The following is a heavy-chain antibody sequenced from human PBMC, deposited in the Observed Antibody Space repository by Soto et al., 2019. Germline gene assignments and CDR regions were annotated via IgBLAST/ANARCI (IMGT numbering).Heavy chain of an antibody. Sequence: QVQLVQSGVEVKKPGASVKVSCKASGYTFTTYGISWVRQAPGQGLEWMGWISGYNGKTNHAQKVQGRVTMTTDTYTSTGYMAVRSLRSQDTAVDYCARDIADCNDLLGEDYYYGMDVWGQGTTVTVSS. CDR3: ARDIADCNDLLGEDYYYGMDV. D-gene: IGHD3-16*01. J-gene: IGHJ6*02. CDR2: ISGYNGKT. CDR1: GYTFTTYG. V-gene: IGHV1-18*01.